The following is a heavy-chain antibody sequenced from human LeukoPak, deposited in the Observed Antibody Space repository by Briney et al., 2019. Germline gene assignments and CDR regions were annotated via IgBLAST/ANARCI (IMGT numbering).Heavy chain of an antibody. Sequence: SETLSLTCTVSGDSISHSYWSWIRHPPAKGLEWIGYIYYSGSTDYNPSLKSRVTILVDTSKNQFSLKLSSVTAADTAVYYCARAPYNWNDYAFDIWGQGTMVTVSS. J-gene: IGHJ3*02. CDR1: GDSISHSY. D-gene: IGHD1-20*01. V-gene: IGHV4-59*08. CDR3: ARAPYNWNDYAFDI. CDR2: IYYSGST.